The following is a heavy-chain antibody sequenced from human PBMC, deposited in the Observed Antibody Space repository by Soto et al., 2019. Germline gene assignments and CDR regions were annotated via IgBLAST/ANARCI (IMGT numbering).Heavy chain of an antibody. Sequence: EVQLLESGGGLVQPGGSLRLSCAASGFTFSSYAMSWVRQAPGKGLEWVSAISGSGGSTYYADSVKGRFTISRDNSKNTLYLQMNSLRAEDTAVYYCAKDSHPPYYDFWSGYYPYYFDYWGQGTLVTVSS. D-gene: IGHD3-3*01. CDR3: AKDSHPPYYDFWSGYYPYYFDY. CDR1: GFTFSSYA. J-gene: IGHJ4*02. V-gene: IGHV3-23*01. CDR2: ISGSGGST.